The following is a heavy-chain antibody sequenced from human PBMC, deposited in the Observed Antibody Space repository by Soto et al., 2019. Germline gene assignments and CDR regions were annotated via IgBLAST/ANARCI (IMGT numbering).Heavy chain of an antibody. V-gene: IGHV4-39*01. Sequence: QLQLQESGPGLVKPSETLSLTCTVSGGSISSSSYYWGWIRQPPGKGLEWIGSIYYSGSTYYNPSIKSRVTISVDTSQNQFSLKLSSVTAADTAVYYCAGHTGRRVTHFDYWGQGTLVTVSS. CDR1: GGSISSSSYY. D-gene: IGHD2-21*02. CDR3: AGHTGRRVTHFDY. CDR2: IYYSGST. J-gene: IGHJ4*02.